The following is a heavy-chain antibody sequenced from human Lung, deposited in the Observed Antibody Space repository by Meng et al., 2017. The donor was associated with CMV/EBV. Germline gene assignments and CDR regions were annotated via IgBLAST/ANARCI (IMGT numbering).Heavy chain of an antibody. J-gene: IGHJ4*02. D-gene: IGHD6-13*01. CDR3: ARERDSSSWFDGY. CDR2: IIPIIGIT. Sequence: SVXVSXXASGSSFGNYGISWVRQAPGQGLEWMGVIIPIIGITKYAQRFQGRVTITADTSTSIAYMELSSLRSEDTAMYYCARERDSSSWFDGYWGQGTVVTVSS. CDR1: GSSFGNYG. V-gene: IGHV1-69*10.